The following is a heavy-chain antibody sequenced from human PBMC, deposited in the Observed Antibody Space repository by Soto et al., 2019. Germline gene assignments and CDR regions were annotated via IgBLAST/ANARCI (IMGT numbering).Heavy chain of an antibody. CDR3: ARDIYDYVWGSYRPYFDY. CDR1: GGSFSGYY. D-gene: IGHD3-16*02. V-gene: IGHV4-34*01. J-gene: IGHJ4*02. CDR2: INHSGST. Sequence: PSETLSLTCAVYGGSFSGYYWSWIRQPPGKGLEWIGEINHSGSTNYNPSLKSRVTISVDTSKNQFSLKLSSVTAADTAVYYCARDIYDYVWGSYRPYFDYWGQGTLVTVSS.